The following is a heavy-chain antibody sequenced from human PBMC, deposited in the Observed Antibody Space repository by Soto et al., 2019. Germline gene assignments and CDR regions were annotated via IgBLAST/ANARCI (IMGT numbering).Heavy chain of an antibody. CDR2: IGVSGDTT. J-gene: IGHJ4*02. CDR1: GFTFSSYA. Sequence: EVQLLESGGGLVQPGGSLRRSCAASGFTFSSYAMSWVRQAPGKGLEWVSAIGVSGDTTYYADSVKGRFTISRDNSKNTLYLQMGSLRAEETAVYYCEKVRRFGELRSLYWSQGTLVTVSS. CDR3: EKVRRFGELRSLY. D-gene: IGHD3-10*01. V-gene: IGHV3-23*01.